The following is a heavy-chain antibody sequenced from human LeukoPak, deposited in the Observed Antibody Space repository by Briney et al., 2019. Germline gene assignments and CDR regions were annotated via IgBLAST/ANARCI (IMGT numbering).Heavy chain of an antibody. V-gene: IGHV1-2*02. D-gene: IGHD4-17*01. CDR3: ARMPTQTTTVTTGDY. CDR1: LYTFTGYY. CDR2: INPNSGGN. Sequence: GGSVKVSCKASLYTFTGYYMHSVRQAPGQGVEWMGWINPNSGGNNYAQKFEGRVTMTRDTSISTAYMELSRLRSDDTAVYYCARMPTQTTTVTTGDYWGQGTLVTVSS. J-gene: IGHJ4*02.